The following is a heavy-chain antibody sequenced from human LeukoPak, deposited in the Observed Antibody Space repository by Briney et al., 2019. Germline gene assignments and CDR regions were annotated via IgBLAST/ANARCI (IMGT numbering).Heavy chain of an antibody. D-gene: IGHD2-2*01. V-gene: IGHV4-59*01. CDR2: IYYSGST. CDR3: ARERIRTDDAFDI. J-gene: IGHJ3*02. CDR1: GGSFSGYY. Sequence: SETLSLTCAVYGGSFSGYYWSWIRQPPGKGLGWIGYIYYSGSTNYNPSLKSRVTISVDTSKNQFSLKLSSVTAADTAVYYCARERIRTDDAFDIWGQGTMVTVSS.